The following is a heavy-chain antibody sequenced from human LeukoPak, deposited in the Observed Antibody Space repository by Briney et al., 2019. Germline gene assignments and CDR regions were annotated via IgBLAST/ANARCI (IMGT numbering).Heavy chain of an antibody. Sequence: GGSLRLSCAASGFTFSNAWMSWVRQAPGKGREWVGRIKSKTDGGTTDYAAPVKGRFTISRDDSKNTLYLQMNSLKTEDTAVYYCTTPPDYCSSTSCPPLKDVWGKGTTVTVSS. CDR2: IKSKTDGGTT. CDR3: TTPPDYCSSTSCPPLKDV. V-gene: IGHV3-15*01. D-gene: IGHD2-2*01. CDR1: GFTFSNAW. J-gene: IGHJ6*03.